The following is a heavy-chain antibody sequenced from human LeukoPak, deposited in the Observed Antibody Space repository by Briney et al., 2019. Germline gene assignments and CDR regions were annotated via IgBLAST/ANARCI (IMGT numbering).Heavy chain of an antibody. CDR1: GFTVSANY. V-gene: IGHV3-53*01. J-gene: IGHJ4*02. Sequence: PGGSLRLSCAVSGFTVSANYMSWVRQAPGKGLEWVSVIYNDESLDYADSVRGRFTSSRDISKNTVYLQMNNLRGEDTAKYYCARGSYWWDYWGQGTLVTVSS. CDR3: ARGSYWWDY. CDR2: IYNDESL. D-gene: IGHD2-8*02.